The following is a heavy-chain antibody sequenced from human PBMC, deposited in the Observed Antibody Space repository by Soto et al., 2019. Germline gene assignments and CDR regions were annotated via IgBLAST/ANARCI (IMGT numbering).Heavy chain of an antibody. J-gene: IGHJ4*02. V-gene: IGHV3-23*01. D-gene: IGHD6-25*01. CDR1: GFAFSSYA. CDR3: AKFIVGTGGSSGWPWFLDS. CDR2: LSGTGGTT. Sequence: EVQLLESGGGLVQPGGSLRLSCAASGFAFSSYAMTWVRQAPGKGLEWVSALSGTGGTTYSADSVRGRFTIARDNSKNTLYLQRNGLSPEDSAIYYCAKFIVGTGGSSGWPWFLDSWGQGTLVTVSS.